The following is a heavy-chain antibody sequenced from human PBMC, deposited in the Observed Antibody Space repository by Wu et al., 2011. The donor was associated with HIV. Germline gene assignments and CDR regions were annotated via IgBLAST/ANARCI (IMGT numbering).Heavy chain of an antibody. CDR1: GYTFTNYG. CDR2: ISAYNGDT. D-gene: IGHD1-26*01. CDR3: ARDLSGRYFDY. V-gene: IGHV1-18*01. Sequence: GPEVTKPGASVKVSCKTSGYTFTNYGIIWVRQAPGQGLEWVGRISAYNGDTNYAQRLQGRVTMTADTSTSTAYMELRSLRSDDTAVYYCARDLSGRYFDYWGQGTLVTVSS. J-gene: IGHJ4*02.